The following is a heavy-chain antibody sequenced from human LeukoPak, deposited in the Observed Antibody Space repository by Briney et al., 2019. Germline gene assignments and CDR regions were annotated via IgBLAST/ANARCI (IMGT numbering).Heavy chain of an antibody. CDR2: TYYSAKRYN. V-gene: IGHV6-1*01. CDR3: SSETSHFDY. CDR1: GDSVSSNSAA. J-gene: IGHJ4*02. Sequence: SQTLSLTCVISGDSVSSNSAAWNWIRQSPSRGLEWMGRTYYSAKRYNDYSVSVKSRITINPDTSKNQLLLQLNSVTPEDTAGYYCSSETSHFDYWGQGTLVTVSS.